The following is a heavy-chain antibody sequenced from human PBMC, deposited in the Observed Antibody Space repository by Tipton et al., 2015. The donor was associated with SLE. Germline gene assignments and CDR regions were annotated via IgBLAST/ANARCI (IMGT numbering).Heavy chain of an antibody. Sequence: LRLSCTVSGGSISSGGYYWSWIRQHPGKGLEWIGYIYYSGSTYYNPSLKSRVTISVDTSKNQFSLKLSSVTAADTAVYYCARLRFLGGFDYWGQGTLVTVSS. J-gene: IGHJ4*02. D-gene: IGHD3-3*01. CDR3: ARLRFLGGFDY. V-gene: IGHV4-31*03. CDR2: IYYSGST. CDR1: GGSISSGGYY.